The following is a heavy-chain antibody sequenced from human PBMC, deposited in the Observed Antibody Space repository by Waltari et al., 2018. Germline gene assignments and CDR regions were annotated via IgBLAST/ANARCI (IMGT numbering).Heavy chain of an antibody. Sequence: EVELVQSGAEVKKPGATVKISCKASGYTFMDYFMHWVQQAPGQGLEWMGRIDPEAGETVYSGKFQGRCNIPADTSTDTAYMELSRLTSGDTAVYYCAPLPGGSGQTFDYWGQGTLVTVSS. V-gene: IGHV1-69-2*01. J-gene: IGHJ4*02. CDR3: APLPGGSGQTFDY. CDR1: GYTFMDYF. CDR2: IDPEAGET. D-gene: IGHD3-10*01.